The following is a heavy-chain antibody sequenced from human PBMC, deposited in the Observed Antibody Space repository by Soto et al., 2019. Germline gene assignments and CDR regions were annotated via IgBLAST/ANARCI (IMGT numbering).Heavy chain of an antibody. V-gene: IGHV1-2*02. CDR2: INPNSGGT. D-gene: IGHD4-17*01. CDR1: GYTFTGYY. CDR3: ATETDAATVTSLDY. Sequence: ASVKVSCKASGYTFTGYYMHWVRQAPGQGLEWMGWINPNSGGTNYAQKFQGRVTMTRDTSARTAYMELSILRSEDTTVYYCATETDAATVTSLDYWGQGPLVNLPS. J-gene: IGHJ4*02.